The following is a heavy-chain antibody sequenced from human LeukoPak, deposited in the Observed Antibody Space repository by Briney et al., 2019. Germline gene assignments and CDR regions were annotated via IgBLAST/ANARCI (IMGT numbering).Heavy chain of an antibody. J-gene: IGHJ4*02. Sequence: SETPSLTCTVSGGSISDYYWSWIGQPPGKGLEWIGYIFYTGSTNYNPSLKSRVTISVDTSKNQFSLNLRSVTAADTAVYYCARRITTNGWYRDDYWGQGTLVTVSS. D-gene: IGHD2-8*01. CDR2: IFYTGST. CDR1: GGSISDYY. V-gene: IGHV4-59*08. CDR3: ARRITTNGWYRDDY.